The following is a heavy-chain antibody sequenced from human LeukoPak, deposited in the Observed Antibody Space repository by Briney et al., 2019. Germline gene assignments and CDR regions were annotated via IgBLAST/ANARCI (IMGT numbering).Heavy chain of an antibody. CDR2: IYYSGST. D-gene: IGHD4-17*01. CDR3: ARDRDPHDYGGPLGAFDI. Sequence: SQTLSLTCTVSGGSISSGGYYWSWIRQHPGKGLEWIGYIYYSGSTYYNPSLKSRVTISVDTSKNQLSLKLSSVTAADTAVYYCARDRDPHDYGGPLGAFDIWGQGTMVTVSS. CDR1: GGSISSGGYY. V-gene: IGHV4-31*03. J-gene: IGHJ3*02.